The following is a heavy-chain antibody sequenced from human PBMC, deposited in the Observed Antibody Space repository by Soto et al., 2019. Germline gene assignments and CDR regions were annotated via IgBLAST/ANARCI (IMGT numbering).Heavy chain of an antibody. J-gene: IGHJ6*02. CDR1: GFSLRTSGVG. Sequence: SGPTLVNPTQTLTLTCIFSGFSLRTSGVGVGWIRQPPGKALEWLGFIYWNDDKCYSPSLKSRLTITKDTSKNQVVLTMTNMDPVDTATYYCVRGIVVVPAAWDYYGMDVWGQGTTVTV. D-gene: IGHD2-2*01. CDR3: VRGIVVVPAAWDYYGMDV. CDR2: IYWNDDK. V-gene: IGHV2-5*01.